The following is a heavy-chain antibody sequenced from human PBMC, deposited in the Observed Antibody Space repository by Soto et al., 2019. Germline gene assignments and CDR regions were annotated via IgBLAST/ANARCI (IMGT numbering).Heavy chain of an antibody. D-gene: IGHD3-16*01. CDR2: ISSSSSYT. CDR1: GFTFSDYY. Sequence: GGSLRLSCAASGFTFSDYYMSWIRQAPGKGLEWVSYISSSSSYTNYADSVKGRFTISTDNAKNSLYLQMNSLRAEDTAVYYCAREWGSSTNWFDPWGQGTLVTVSS. J-gene: IGHJ5*02. V-gene: IGHV3-11*06. CDR3: AREWGSSTNWFDP.